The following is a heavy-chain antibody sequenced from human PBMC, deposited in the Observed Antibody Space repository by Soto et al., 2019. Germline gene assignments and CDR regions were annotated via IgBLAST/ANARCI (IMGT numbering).Heavy chain of an antibody. CDR1: GFTFSNYW. Sequence: EVQLVESGGALVQPGGSLRLTCATSGFTFSNYWMTWVRQAPGKGLEWVANINKDGSQTSFVDSLKGRFTIFRDNAKSSLYLQMNSLRGEGTAKYYCVKEIAAAQWGQGTLVTVSS. J-gene: IGHJ4*02. CDR2: INKDGSQT. D-gene: IGHD6-25*01. CDR3: VKEIAAAQ. V-gene: IGHV3-7*01.